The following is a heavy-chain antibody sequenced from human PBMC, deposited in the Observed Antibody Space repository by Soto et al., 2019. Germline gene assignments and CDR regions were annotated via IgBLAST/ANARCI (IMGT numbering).Heavy chain of an antibody. Sequence: PSETLSLTCTVSGGSISSYYWSWIRQPPGKGLEWIGYIYYSGSTNYNPSLKSRVTISVDTSKNQFSLKLSSVTAADTAVYYCARGETELRYFDWGYYYGMDVWGQGTTVTVSS. CDR1: GGSISSYY. J-gene: IGHJ6*02. CDR2: IYYSGST. V-gene: IGHV4-59*01. D-gene: IGHD3-9*01. CDR3: ARGETELRYFDWGYYYGMDV.